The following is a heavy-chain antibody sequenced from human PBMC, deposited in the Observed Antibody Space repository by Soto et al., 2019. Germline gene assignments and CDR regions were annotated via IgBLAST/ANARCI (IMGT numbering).Heavy chain of an antibody. V-gene: IGHV3-15*01. J-gene: IGHJ3*02. D-gene: IGHD2-15*01. CDR2: IKSKTDGGTT. CDR3: TTDTVVVVAANHHAFDI. Sequence: GGSLRLSCAASGYTFSNAWMSWVRQAPGKGLEWVGRIKSKTDGGTTDYAAPVKGRFTISRDDSKNTLYLQMNSLKTEDTAVYYCTTDTVVVVAANHHAFDIWGQGTMVTVSS. CDR1: GYTFSNAW.